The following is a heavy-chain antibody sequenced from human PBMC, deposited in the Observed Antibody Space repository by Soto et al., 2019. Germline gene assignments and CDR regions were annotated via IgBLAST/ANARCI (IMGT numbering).Heavy chain of an antibody. CDR1: GFTFSGSA. CDR2: IRSKANSYAT. Sequence: EVQLVESGGGLVQPGGSRKLSCAASGFTFSGSAMHWVRQASGKGLEWVGRIRSKANSYATAYAASVKGRFTISRDDSKNTAYLQMNSLKTEDTAVYYCTLLWFGELPYGMDVWGQGTTVTVSS. CDR3: TLLWFGELPYGMDV. V-gene: IGHV3-73*02. J-gene: IGHJ6*02. D-gene: IGHD3-10*01.